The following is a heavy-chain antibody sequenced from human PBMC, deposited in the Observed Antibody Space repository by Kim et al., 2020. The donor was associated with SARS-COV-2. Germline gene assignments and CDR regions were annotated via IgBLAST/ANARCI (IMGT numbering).Heavy chain of an antibody. V-gene: IGHV3-23*01. J-gene: IGHJ6*01. CDR3: VKDRSDNLRNDGNYGMDV. D-gene: IGHD1-1*01. CDR2: INSGGSHT. Sequence: GGSLRLSCAASEFTFSTLSMTWVRQAPGKGLEWVSTINSGGSHTYYADSVKGRFTISRDNSKNTLYLQMNGLRAEDTGVYYCVKDRSDNLRNDGNYGMDVWGRGTSVTVS. CDR1: EFTFSTLS.